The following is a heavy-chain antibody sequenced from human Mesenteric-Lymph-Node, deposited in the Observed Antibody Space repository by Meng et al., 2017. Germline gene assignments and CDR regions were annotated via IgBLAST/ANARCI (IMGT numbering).Heavy chain of an antibody. CDR1: GFTFDDYA. CDR3: ARVIRHVDATVFYFDS. V-gene: IGHV3-9*01. Sequence: SLKISCAASGFTFDDYAMHWVRQAPGKGLEWVSGISWNSGSIGYADSVKGRFTISRDNAKNSLYLQMNSLRAEDTAVYYCARVIRHVDATVFYFDSWGQGTLVTVSS. CDR2: ISWNSGSI. D-gene: IGHD1-26*01. J-gene: IGHJ4*02.